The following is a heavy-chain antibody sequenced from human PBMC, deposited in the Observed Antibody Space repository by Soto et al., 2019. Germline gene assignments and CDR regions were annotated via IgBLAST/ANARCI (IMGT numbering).Heavy chain of an antibody. J-gene: IGHJ5*02. CDR2: IYSGGST. CDR3: ARDYSVSGSYAPWFEP. V-gene: IGHV3-66*01. D-gene: IGHD3-10*01. Sequence: GGSLRLSCAASGFTVSSNYMSWVRQAPGKGLEWVSVIYSGGSTYYAESVKGRFTISRDSSKNTVYLQMNSLRVDDTAVYYCARDYSVSGSYAPWFEPWGQGTLVTVSS. CDR1: GFTVSSNY.